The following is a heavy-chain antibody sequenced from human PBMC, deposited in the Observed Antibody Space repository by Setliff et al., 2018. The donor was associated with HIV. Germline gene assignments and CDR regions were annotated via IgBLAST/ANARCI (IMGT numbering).Heavy chain of an antibody. D-gene: IGHD6-13*01. J-gene: IGHJ3*02. Sequence: GESLRLSCAASGFSVSDNFMSWVRRAPGKGLEWVAIIYIGGDTYYADSVKGRFTISRDKSKNTLDLQMNNLRVEDTAVYYCVRDPRWPNNAFDIWGQGTVVT. V-gene: IGHV3-53*01. CDR2: IYIGGDT. CDR3: VRDPRWPNNAFDI. CDR1: GFSVSDNF.